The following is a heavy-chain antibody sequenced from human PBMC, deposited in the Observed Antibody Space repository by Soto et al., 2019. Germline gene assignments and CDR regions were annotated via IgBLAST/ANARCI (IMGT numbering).Heavy chain of an antibody. J-gene: IGHJ4*02. Sequence: PGGSLRLSCAASGFTFSSYAMHWVRQAPGKGLEWVAVISYDGSNKYYADSVKGRFTISRDNSKNTLYLQMNSLRAEDTAVYYCASLTYSGSYSDFDYWGQGTLVTVSS. CDR3: ASLTYSGSYSDFDY. CDR2: ISYDGSNK. V-gene: IGHV3-30-3*01. CDR1: GFTFSSYA. D-gene: IGHD1-26*01.